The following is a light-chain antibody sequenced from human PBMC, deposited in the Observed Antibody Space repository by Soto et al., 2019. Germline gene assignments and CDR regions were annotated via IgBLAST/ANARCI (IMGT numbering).Light chain of an antibody. CDR3: CSFAGPQSFEV. V-gene: IGLV2-11*01. CDR1: SSDIGGYTY. CDR2: DVS. J-gene: IGLJ1*01. Sequence: HSVLTQPRSVSGSPGQSVTISCTGTSSDIGGYTYVSWYQQHPGKAPKVIIYDVSERPSGVPDRFSGSKSGNTASLTISGLQPEDEADYYCCSFAGPQSFEVFGEGTKVTVL.